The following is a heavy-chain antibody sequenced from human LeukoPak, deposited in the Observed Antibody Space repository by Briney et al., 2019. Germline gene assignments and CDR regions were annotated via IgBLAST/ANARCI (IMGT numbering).Heavy chain of an antibody. Sequence: GGSLRLSCAASGFTFSSYEMNWVRQAPGKGLEWVSYISSSGSTIYYADSVKGRFTISRDNAKNSLYLQMNSLRAEDTAVYYYASGRGVYCSGGSCSYFDYWGQGTLVTVSS. J-gene: IGHJ4*02. CDR3: ASGRGVYCSGGSCSYFDY. CDR2: ISSSGSTI. V-gene: IGHV3-48*03. D-gene: IGHD2-15*01. CDR1: GFTFSSYE.